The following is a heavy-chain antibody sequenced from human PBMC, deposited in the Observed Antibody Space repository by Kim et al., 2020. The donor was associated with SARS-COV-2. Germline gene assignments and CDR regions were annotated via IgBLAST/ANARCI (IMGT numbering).Heavy chain of an antibody. D-gene: IGHD6-19*01. CDR1: GFTFSSYG. CDR3: AKDYSSGWPDYYYGMDV. V-gene: IGHV3-30*18. CDR2: ISYDGSNK. J-gene: IGHJ6*02. Sequence: GGSLRLSCAASGFTFSSYGMHWVRQAPGKGLEWVAVISYDGSNKYYADSVKGRFTISRDNSKNTLYLQMNSLRAEDTAVYYCAKDYSSGWPDYYYGMDVWGQGTTVTVSS.